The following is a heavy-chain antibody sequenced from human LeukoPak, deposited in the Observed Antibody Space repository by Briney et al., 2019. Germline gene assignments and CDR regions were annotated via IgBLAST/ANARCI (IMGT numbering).Heavy chain of an antibody. J-gene: IGHJ6*02. CDR3: ASGGGSGAWGAYYYYAMDV. CDR1: GYTFTGYY. V-gene: IGHV1-8*02. D-gene: IGHD3-10*01. CDR2: MNPNSGNT. Sequence: GASVKVSCKASGYTFTGYYMHWVRQATGQGLEWMGWMNPNSGNTGYAQKFQGRVTMTRNTSISTAYMELSGLRSEDTAVYYCASGGGSGAWGAYYYYAMDVWGQGTTVTVSS.